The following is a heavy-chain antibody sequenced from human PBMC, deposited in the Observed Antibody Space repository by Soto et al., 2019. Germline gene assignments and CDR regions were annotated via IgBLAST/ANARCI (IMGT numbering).Heavy chain of an antibody. CDR1: GGTFSSYT. J-gene: IGHJ4*02. CDR2: IIPVLGIA. Sequence: QVQLVQSGAEVKKPGSSVKVSCKASGGTFSSYTISWVRQAPGQGLEWMGRIIPVLGIANYAQKFQGRVTITADKSTSTAYMELSSLRSEDTAVYYCARDPSAGDSAGYWGQGTLVTVSS. CDR3: ARDPSAGDSAGY. V-gene: IGHV1-69*08. D-gene: IGHD2-21*01.